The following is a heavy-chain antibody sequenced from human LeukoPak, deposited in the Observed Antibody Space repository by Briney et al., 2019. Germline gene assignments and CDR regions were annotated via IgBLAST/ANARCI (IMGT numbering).Heavy chain of an antibody. CDR1: GGSMSPYH. Sequence: SETLSLTCTVSGGSMSPYHWGWIRQPPGKGLEWIGYIYYSGSTNYNPSLKSRVTISVDTSKNQFSLKLSSVTAADTAVYYCARTSGYCSSTSCYSPLDYWGQGTLVTVSS. CDR3: ARTSGYCSSTSCYSPLDY. J-gene: IGHJ4*02. CDR2: IYYSGST. D-gene: IGHD2-2*01. V-gene: IGHV4-59*08.